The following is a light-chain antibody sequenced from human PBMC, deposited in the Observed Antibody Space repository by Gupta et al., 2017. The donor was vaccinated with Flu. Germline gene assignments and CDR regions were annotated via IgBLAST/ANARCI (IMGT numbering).Light chain of an antibody. CDR2: EVS. CDR3: SAYTSSSTVV. CDR1: SSDVGGYNY. V-gene: IGLV2-14*01. Sequence: ALTQPASVSGSPGQSITISCTGTSSDVGGYNYVAWYQQHPGKAPKLMIYEVSNRPSGVSNRFSGSKSGNTASLTISGLQAEDEADYYCSAYTSSSTVVFGGGTKLTVL. J-gene: IGLJ2*01.